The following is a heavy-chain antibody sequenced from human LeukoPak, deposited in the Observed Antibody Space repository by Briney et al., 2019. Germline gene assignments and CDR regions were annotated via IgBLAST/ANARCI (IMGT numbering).Heavy chain of an antibody. CDR2: ISGSSSTI. CDR3: ARVMEQSHFYHYIDV. CDR1: GFTLSSYS. Sequence: GGSLRLSCAASGFTLSSYSMNWVRQAPGKGLEWVSYISGSSSTILYAESVKGRFTISRDNAKNSLYVQMNRLRAEDTAVYYCARVMEQSHFYHYIDVWGRGTTVAVSS. V-gene: IGHV3-48*04. J-gene: IGHJ6*03. D-gene: IGHD6-19*01.